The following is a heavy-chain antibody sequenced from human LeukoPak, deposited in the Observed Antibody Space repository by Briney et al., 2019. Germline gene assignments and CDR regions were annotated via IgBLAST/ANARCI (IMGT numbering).Heavy chain of an antibody. V-gene: IGHV4-39*07. Sequence: SETLSLTCTVSGGSISSTNFYWGWIRQPPGKGLEWIGSVHSNGNSYYNPSLKSRVTISVDTSKNQFSLKLSSVTAADTAVYYCARGEYYFDYWGQGTLVTVSS. CDR2: VHSNGNS. CDR3: ARGEYYFDY. CDR1: GGSISSTNFY. J-gene: IGHJ4*02. D-gene: IGHD3-10*01.